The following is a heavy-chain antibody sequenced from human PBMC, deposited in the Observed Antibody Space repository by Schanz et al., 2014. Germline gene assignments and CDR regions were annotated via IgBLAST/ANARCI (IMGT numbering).Heavy chain of an antibody. CDR3: AKGFGGYDLVLDY. J-gene: IGHJ4*02. CDR1: GFTFDDYG. Sequence: EVQVVESGGGLVQPGRSLRLSCAASGFTFDDYGMHWVRQAPGKGLEWVSGISWNSGNIAYADSVKGRFTISRDNSKNTLSLQMNSLRAEDTAVYYCAKGFGGYDLVLDYWGQGTLVTVSS. D-gene: IGHD5-12*01. CDR2: ISWNSGNI. V-gene: IGHV3-9*01.